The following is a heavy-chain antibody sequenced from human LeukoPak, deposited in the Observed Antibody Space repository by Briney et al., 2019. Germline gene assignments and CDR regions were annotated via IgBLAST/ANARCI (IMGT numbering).Heavy chain of an antibody. D-gene: IGHD6-25*01. V-gene: IGHV3-23*01. CDR1: GFSFSNYA. J-gene: IGHJ4*02. Sequence: GGSLRLSCAGSGFSFSNYAMTWVRQAPGKGLEWVSGMSGSGGRINYADSVKGRFTISRDNSKNTLYLQMNSLRVEDTAIYYCAKSGNTETVDYWGQGTLVTVSS. CDR2: MSGSGGRI. CDR3: AKSGNTETVDY.